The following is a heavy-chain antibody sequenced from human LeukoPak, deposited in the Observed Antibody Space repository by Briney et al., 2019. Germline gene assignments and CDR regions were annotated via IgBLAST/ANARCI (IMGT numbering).Heavy chain of an antibody. CDR3: ARDRGGSSGWYTFNY. V-gene: IGHV3-33*01. CDR2: IWYDGSNK. Sequence: GRSLRLSCAASGFTFSSYGMHWVRQAPGKGLEWVAVIWYDGSNKYYADSVKGRFTISGDNSKNTLYLQMNSLRAEDTAVYYCARDRGGSSGWYTFNYWGQGTLVTVSS. D-gene: IGHD6-19*01. CDR1: GFTFSSYG. J-gene: IGHJ4*02.